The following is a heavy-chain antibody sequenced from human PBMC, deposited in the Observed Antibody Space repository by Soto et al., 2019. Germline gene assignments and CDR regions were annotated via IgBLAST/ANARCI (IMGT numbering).Heavy chain of an antibody. Sequence: GGSLRLSCAASGFTFSSYGMHWVRQAPGKGLEWVAVISYDGSNKYYADSVKGRFTISRDNSKNTLYLQMNSLRAEDTAVYYCAKDARQWLVVTAFDIWGQGTMVTVSS. CDR3: AKDARQWLVVTAFDI. V-gene: IGHV3-30*18. CDR2: ISYDGSNK. J-gene: IGHJ3*02. D-gene: IGHD6-19*01. CDR1: GFTFSSYG.